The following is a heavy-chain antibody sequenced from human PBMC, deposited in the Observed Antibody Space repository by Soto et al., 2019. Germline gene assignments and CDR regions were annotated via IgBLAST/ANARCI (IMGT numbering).Heavy chain of an antibody. CDR2: ISSNGGST. V-gene: IGHV3-23*01. CDR3: AKYMYGHSYYGMFI. Sequence: PGGSLRLSCAGSGLTLSSLAMTWVRQAPGKGLEWVAVISSNGGSTDYADSVKGRFTISRDNAKNTLFLHMNSLRADDSAEYYCAKYMYGHSYYGMFIWGQGTTVTVSS. CDR1: GLTLSSLA. D-gene: IGHD3-16*01. J-gene: IGHJ6*02.